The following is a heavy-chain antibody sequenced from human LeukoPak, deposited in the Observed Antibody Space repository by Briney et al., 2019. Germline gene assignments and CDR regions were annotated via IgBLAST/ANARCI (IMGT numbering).Heavy chain of an antibody. CDR1: GYTFTGYY. D-gene: IGHD2-21*02. V-gene: IGHV1-2*02. Sequence: ASVKVSSKASGYTFTGYYMHWVRQAAGQGLEWMGWINPNSGGTNYAQKFQGRVTMTRDTSISTAYMELSRLRSDDTAVYYCAKTVTHNWFDPWGQGTLVTVSS. CDR2: INPNSGGT. CDR3: AKTVTHNWFDP. J-gene: IGHJ5*02.